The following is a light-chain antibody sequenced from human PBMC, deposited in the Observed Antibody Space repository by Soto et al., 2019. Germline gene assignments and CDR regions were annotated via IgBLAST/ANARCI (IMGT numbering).Light chain of an antibody. V-gene: IGKV1-39*01. CDR1: QSISSY. CDR3: LESSTALT. Sequence: DIHMTQSPSSLSASVGDRFTITCRASQSISSYLNWYQQKPGKAPKLLIYAASSLQSGVPSSLSGSASGTDFPLTISSMQPEDFATYYCLESSTALTFGHGTRLEIK. CDR2: AAS. J-gene: IGKJ5*01.